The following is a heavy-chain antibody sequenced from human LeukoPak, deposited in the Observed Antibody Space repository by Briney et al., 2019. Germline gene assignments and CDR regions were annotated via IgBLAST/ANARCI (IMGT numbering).Heavy chain of an antibody. D-gene: IGHD6-13*01. CDR2: ITGSAGST. CDR1: GFTFSSYA. V-gene: IGHV3-23*01. Sequence: PGGSLRLSFAASGFTFSSYAMTWVRQAPGKGLEWVSSITGSAGSTYYADSVKGRFTISRDNSKNTLYLQMNSLRAEDTAVYYCAKGLQSSSWYDYYGMDVWGQGTTVTVSS. CDR3: AKGLQSSSWYDYYGMDV. J-gene: IGHJ6*02.